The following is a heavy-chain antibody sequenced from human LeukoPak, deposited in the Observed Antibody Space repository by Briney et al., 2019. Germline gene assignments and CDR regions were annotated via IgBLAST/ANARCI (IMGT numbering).Heavy chain of an antibody. CDR3: AKLAIPYYYGSGSYYGYYYMDV. CDR2: ISDDGSKI. V-gene: IGHV3-30*18. J-gene: IGHJ6*03. D-gene: IGHD3-10*01. CDR1: GFTFSTFG. Sequence: PGGSLRLSCVASGFTFSTFGMSWVRQAPGKGLEGVAVISDDGSKIYYGDSVKGRFTISRDNSKNTLNLQMNSLRAEDTAVYYCAKLAIPYYYGSGSYYGYYYMDVWGKGTTVTVSS.